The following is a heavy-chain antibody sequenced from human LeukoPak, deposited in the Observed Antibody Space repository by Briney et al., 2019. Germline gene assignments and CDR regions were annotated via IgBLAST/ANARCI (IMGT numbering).Heavy chain of an antibody. CDR1: GGSISSSSYY. Sequence: SETLSLTCTVSGGSISSSSYYWGWIRQPPGKGLEWIGSIYYSGSTYYDPSLKSRVTISVDTSKNQFSLKLSSVTAADTAVYYCARNLGFGIDIWGQGTMVTVSS. CDR3: ARNLGFGIDI. J-gene: IGHJ3*02. V-gene: IGHV4-39*07. CDR2: IYYSGST. D-gene: IGHD3-10*01.